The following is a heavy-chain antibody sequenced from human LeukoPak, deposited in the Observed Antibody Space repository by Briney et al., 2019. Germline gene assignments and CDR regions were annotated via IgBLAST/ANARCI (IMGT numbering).Heavy chain of an antibody. CDR3: AREGTKSSGWTRGWFDP. V-gene: IGHV3-7*01. CDR1: GFTFSSCW. Sequence: PGGSLRLSCAASGFTFSSCWMSWVRQAPGKGLEWVANIKQDGSEKYYVDSVKGRFTISRDNAKNSLYLQMNSLRAEDTAVYYCAREGTKSSGWTRGWFDPWGQGTLVTVSS. J-gene: IGHJ5*02. CDR2: IKQDGSEK. D-gene: IGHD6-19*01.